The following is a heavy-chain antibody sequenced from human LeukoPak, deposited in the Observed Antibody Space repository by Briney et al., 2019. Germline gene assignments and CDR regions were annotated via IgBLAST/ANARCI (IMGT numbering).Heavy chain of an antibody. Sequence: GGSLRLSCAASGFIFSSYAMSWVRQAPGKGLEWVSTISGSGGSTYYADSVKGRFTIPRDNSKNTVYLQMNSLRAEDTAVYYCARGVEPLAANTLAYWGQGTLVTVSS. J-gene: IGHJ4*02. CDR1: GFIFSSYA. V-gene: IGHV3-23*01. D-gene: IGHD1-14*01. CDR3: ARGVEPLAANTLAY. CDR2: ISGSGGST.